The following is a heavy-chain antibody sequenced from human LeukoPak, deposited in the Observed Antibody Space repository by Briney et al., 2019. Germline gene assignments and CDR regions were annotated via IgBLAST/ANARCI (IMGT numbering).Heavy chain of an antibody. CDR2: ISSSGTYA. CDR3: VRAIGRGPGGHFDY. V-gene: IGHV3-11*05. J-gene: IGHJ4*02. Sequence: EGSLRLSCAASGLTFSGTYMSWIRQAPGKGLEWVSYISSSGTYAEYADSVKGRFTISKDNAKNALYLQMNSLRGEDTAVYYCVRAIGRGPGGHFDYWGQGTLVAVSS. CDR1: GLTFSGTY. D-gene: IGHD3-10*01.